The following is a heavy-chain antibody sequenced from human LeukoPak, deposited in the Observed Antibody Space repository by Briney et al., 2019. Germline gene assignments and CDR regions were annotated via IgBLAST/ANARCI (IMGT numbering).Heavy chain of an antibody. CDR2: IFHSGRT. CDR3: AGEVAPAAILGFDY. CDR1: GGSISSSSSY. Sequence: SETLSLTCTVSGGSISSSSSYWGWIRQPPGKGLEWIGHIFHSGRTSYNPSLMSRVTISVDTSKNQFSLKMNPVTAADTSMYYCAGEVAPAAILGFDYWGQGTLVTVSS. V-gene: IGHV4-39*02. D-gene: IGHD2-2*02. J-gene: IGHJ4*02.